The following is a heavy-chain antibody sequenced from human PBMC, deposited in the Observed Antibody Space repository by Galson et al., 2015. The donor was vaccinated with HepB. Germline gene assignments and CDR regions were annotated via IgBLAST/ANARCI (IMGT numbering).Heavy chain of an antibody. CDR2: FYSDGRT. V-gene: IGHV1-46*01. Sequence: SVKVSCKASGYIFTNYHIHWVRQAPGQGLEWMGVFYSDGRTNSAQNLQGRVTVTGDTSTDTVYVELSSLTSGDTALYYCAREPPGGMYFDYWGQGTLVTVSS. J-gene: IGHJ4*02. CDR1: GYIFTNYH. D-gene: IGHD3-16*01. CDR3: AREPPGGMYFDY.